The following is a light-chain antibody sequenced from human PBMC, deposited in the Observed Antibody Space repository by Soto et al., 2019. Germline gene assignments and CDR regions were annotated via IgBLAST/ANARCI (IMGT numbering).Light chain of an antibody. CDR3: QHYNTYTWT. Sequence: DIQMTQSPSTLSASVRDRVSITCRASQSISTYLAWYQQKPGKAPKLLIYKASSLGSGVPSRFSGSGSGTDFTLTISSLQPDDSATYYCQHYNTYTWTFGLGTKVDIK. J-gene: IGKJ1*01. CDR1: QSISTY. V-gene: IGKV1-5*03. CDR2: KAS.